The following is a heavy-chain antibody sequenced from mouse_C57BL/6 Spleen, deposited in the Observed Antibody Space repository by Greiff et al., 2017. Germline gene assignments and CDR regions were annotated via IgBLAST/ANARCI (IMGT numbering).Heavy chain of an antibody. J-gene: IGHJ3*01. Sequence: VQLQQSGAELVRPGASVTLSCKASGYTFTDYEMHWVKQTPVHGLEWIGAIDPETGGTAYNQKFKGKAILTADKSSSTAYMELRSLTSEDSAVYYCTYGNRFAYWGQGTLVTVSA. CDR3: TYGNRFAY. V-gene: IGHV1-15*01. CDR2: IDPETGGT. CDR1: GYTFTDYE. D-gene: IGHD2-1*01.